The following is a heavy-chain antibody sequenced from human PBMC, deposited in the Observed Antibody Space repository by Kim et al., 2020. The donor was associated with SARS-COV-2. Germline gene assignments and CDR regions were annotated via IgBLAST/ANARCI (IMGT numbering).Heavy chain of an antibody. V-gene: IGHV1-2*02. J-gene: IGHJ4*02. D-gene: IGHD6-13*01. CDR3: ARVFMKRAAGNIDY. Sequence: AQKFQGRVTMTRDTSISTAYMELSRLRSDDTAVYYCARVFMKRAAGNIDYWGQGTLVTVSS.